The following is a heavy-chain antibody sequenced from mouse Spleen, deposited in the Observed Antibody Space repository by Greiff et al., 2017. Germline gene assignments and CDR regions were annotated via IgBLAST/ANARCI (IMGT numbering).Heavy chain of an antibody. Sequence: QVQLKESGAELVRPGASVTLSCKASGYTFTDYEMHWVKQTPVHGLEWIGAIDPETGGTAYNQKFKGKAILTADKSSSTAYMELRSLTSEDSAVYYCTKDRSRYFDVWGAGTTVTVSS. CDR3: TKDRSRYFDV. J-gene: IGHJ1*01. D-gene: IGHD2-14*01. CDR1: GYTFTDYE. CDR2: IDPETGGT. V-gene: IGHV1-15*01.